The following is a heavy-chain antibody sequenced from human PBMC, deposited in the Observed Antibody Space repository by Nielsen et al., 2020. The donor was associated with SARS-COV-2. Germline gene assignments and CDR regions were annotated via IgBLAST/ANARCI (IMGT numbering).Heavy chain of an antibody. V-gene: IGHV3-30*18. D-gene: IGHD4-17*01. CDR1: GFTFSSYG. CDR3: AKRGGTTVTTYAFDI. J-gene: IGHJ3*02. CDR2: ISYDGSNK. Sequence: GESLKISCAASGFTFSSYGMHWVRQAPGKGLEWVAVISYDGSNKYYADSVKGRFTISRDNSKNTLYLQMNSLRAEDTAVYYCAKRGGTTVTTYAFDIWGQGTMVTVSS.